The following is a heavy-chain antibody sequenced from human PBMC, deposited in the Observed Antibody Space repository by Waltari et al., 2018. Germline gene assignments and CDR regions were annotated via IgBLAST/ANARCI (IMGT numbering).Heavy chain of an antibody. CDR2: SNSKNGGT. Sequence: QVQLVQSGAEVNKPGASVKVSCKASGYTFTGYYMHWVRQAPGQGLEWMGWSNSKNGGTTYAQKFQGRVTMTRDTSISTAYMELSRLRPDDTAVYYCARGNYYYYYMDVWGKGTTVTVSS. CDR1: GYTFTGYY. J-gene: IGHJ6*03. V-gene: IGHV1-2*02. CDR3: ARGNYYYYYMDV.